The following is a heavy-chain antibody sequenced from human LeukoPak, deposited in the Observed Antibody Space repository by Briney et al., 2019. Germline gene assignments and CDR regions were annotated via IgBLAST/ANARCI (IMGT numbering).Heavy chain of an antibody. CDR2: ISSSSSYI. J-gene: IGHJ4*02. Sequence: PGGSLRLSCTASGFTFADYPMSWVRQAPGKGLEWVSSISSSSSYIYYADSVKGRFTISRDNAKNSLYLQMNSLRAEDTAVYYCARVGGSHWVDYWGQGTLVTVSS. CDR1: GFTFADYP. CDR3: ARVGGSHWVDY. D-gene: IGHD1-26*01. V-gene: IGHV3-21*01.